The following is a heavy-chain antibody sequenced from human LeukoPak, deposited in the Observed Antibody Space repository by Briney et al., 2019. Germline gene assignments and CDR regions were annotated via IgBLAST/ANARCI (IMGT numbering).Heavy chain of an antibody. CDR2: IYPDDSDT. CDR1: GHSFTTHW. CDR3: ASATGSYSYFDY. V-gene: IGHV5-51*01. Sequence: KPGESLKISCKASGHSFTTHWIGWVRQMPGKGLEWMGIIYPDDSDTKYSPSFQGQVTISADKSISTAFLQWSSLKASDTAMYYCASATGSYSYFDYWGQGTLVTVSS. J-gene: IGHJ4*02. D-gene: IGHD1-26*01.